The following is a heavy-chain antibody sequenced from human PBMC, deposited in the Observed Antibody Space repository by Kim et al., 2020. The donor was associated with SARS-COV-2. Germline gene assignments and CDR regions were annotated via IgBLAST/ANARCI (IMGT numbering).Heavy chain of an antibody. D-gene: IGHD2-15*01. Sequence: TYYNPSLKSRVTISVDTSRNQFSLNLASVPAADAAVYYCARRTEAGGYFDFWGQGSPVTVAS. CDR3: ARRTEAGGYFDF. CDR2: T. V-gene: IGHV4-39*01. J-gene: IGHJ4*02.